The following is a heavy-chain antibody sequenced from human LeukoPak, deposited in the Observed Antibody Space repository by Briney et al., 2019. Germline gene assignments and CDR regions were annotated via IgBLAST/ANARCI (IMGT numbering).Heavy chain of an antibody. CDR3: ARVSTEPGPGDY. J-gene: IGHJ4*02. CDR2: IYYSGST. Sequence: SETLSLTCTVSGGSISSGGYYWSWIRQHPGKGLEWIGYIYYSGSTYYNPSLKSRVTISVDTSKNQFSLKLSSVTAADTAVYYCARVSTEPGPGDYWGQGTLVTVSS. D-gene: IGHD1-26*01. CDR1: GGSISSGGYY. V-gene: IGHV4-31*03.